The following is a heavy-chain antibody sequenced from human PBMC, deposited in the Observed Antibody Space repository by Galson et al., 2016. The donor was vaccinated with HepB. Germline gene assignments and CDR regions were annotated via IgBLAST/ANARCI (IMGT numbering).Heavy chain of an antibody. CDR3: ARDDDGIGVMPLLY. D-gene: IGHD2-21*01. V-gene: IGHV3-23*01. Sequence: SLRLSCAASGFRFSSYSMTWVRQAPGKGLEWVSSITGSGETTHYRASVRGRFAISRDNSKNIPYLQVNGLRADDTAVYYCARDDDGIGVMPLLYWGQGTLLTVSS. J-gene: IGHJ4*02. CDR2: ITGSGETT. CDR1: GFRFSSYS.